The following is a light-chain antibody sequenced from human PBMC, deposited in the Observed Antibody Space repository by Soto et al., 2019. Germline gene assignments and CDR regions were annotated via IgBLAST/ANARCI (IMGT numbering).Light chain of an antibody. V-gene: IGKV3-20*01. Sequence: EIVLTQSPGTLSLSPGERATLSCRASQSVSGSLLAWYQQKSGRAPRLLIYGAASRATGIPDRFSGSGSGTDFTLTIYRLEPEDVAVYYCQQYGSSPRTFGKGTKLEIK. CDR2: GAA. CDR3: QQYGSSPRT. J-gene: IGKJ1*01. CDR1: QSVSGSL.